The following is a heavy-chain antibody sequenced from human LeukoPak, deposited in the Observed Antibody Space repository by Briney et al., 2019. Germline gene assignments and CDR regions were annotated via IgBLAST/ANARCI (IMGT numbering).Heavy chain of an antibody. D-gene: IGHD2-15*01. J-gene: IGHJ4*02. CDR3: ARDGGLHTNFDY. CDR1: GFSFRNYW. CDR2: TEPDGSAE. V-gene: IGHV3-7*01. Sequence: GGSLRLSCAASGFSFRNYWMGWVRQAPGKGLEWVANTEPDGSAEYYADSVRGRFTASRDNANNLLYLQMNRLRAEDTAVYYCARDGGLHTNFDYWGQRTLLTVSS.